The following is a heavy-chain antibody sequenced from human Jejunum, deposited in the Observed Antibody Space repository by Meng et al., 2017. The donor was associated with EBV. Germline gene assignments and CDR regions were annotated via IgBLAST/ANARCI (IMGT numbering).Heavy chain of an antibody. CDR3: TRGAGNGWFDY. V-gene: IGHV3-33*01. D-gene: IGHD6-19*01. J-gene: IGHJ4*02. Sequence: QGQQVGAGGGVFQSGSSLGLAWAEAGFIFSSYGMHWVRQAPGKGLEWVAGIWHDGSYKFYIDSVKGRFTISRDNSKNTLDLQMSSLRVEDTAVYYCTRGAGNGWFDYWGQGSLVTVSS. CDR2: IWHDGSYK. CDR1: GFIFSSYG.